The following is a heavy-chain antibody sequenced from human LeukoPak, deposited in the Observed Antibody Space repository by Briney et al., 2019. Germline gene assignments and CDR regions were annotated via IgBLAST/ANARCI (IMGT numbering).Heavy chain of an antibody. J-gene: IGHJ3*02. CDR3: ATNIAVAGDAFDI. Sequence: ASVKVSCKASGYTFTTYGISWVRQAPGQGLEWMGWISTYNGDTNYAQKLQGRVTMTADTSTSTTYMELRSLRSDDTAVYYCATNIAVAGDAFDIWGQGTMVTVSS. V-gene: IGHV1-18*01. D-gene: IGHD6-19*01. CDR1: GYTFTTYG. CDR2: ISTYNGDT.